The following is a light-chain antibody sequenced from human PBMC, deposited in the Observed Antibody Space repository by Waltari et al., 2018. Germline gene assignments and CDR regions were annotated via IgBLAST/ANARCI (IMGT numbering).Light chain of an antibody. CDR3: ASWDESHYV. J-gene: IGLJ1*01. V-gene: IGLV1-47*01. CDR2: RNH. Sequence: QSVLTQPPSASATPGQRATISCSGSRSILGGNYLYCYQQLPGSAPNLRISRNHERPSRVPDRFSASKYGTSASLVISELRSEDEGIYYCASWDESHYVFGPGTTVTVL. CDR1: RSILGGNY.